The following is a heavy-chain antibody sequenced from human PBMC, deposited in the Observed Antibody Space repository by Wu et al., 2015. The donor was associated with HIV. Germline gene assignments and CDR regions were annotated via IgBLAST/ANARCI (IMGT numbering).Heavy chain of an antibody. D-gene: IGHD6-19*01. CDR3: ARALRPVADALELDY. Sequence: QVQLVQSGTEVKRPGASLKVSCKASGYTFTSYGISWVRQAPGQGLEWMGWISAYNGNTNYAQKFQGRVAMTRDTSISTAFMELSRLRFDDTAIYYCARALRPVADALELDYWGQGTLVTVSS. CDR2: ISAYNGNT. V-gene: IGHV1-18*01. J-gene: IGHJ4*02. CDR1: GYTFTSYG.